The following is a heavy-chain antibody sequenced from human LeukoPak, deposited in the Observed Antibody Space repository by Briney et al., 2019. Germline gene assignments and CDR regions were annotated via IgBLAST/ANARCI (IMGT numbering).Heavy chain of an antibody. V-gene: IGHV1-2*02. Sequence: ASVEVSCKASGYTFTGYYMQWVRQAPGQGLEWLGWINPNTGGTNYAQKFQRRVTMPRDTSISTAYMELSRLRSDDTAVYYCARDFPGYYGSGTNWFDPWGQGTLATVSS. CDR3: ARDFPGYYGSGTNWFDP. J-gene: IGHJ5*02. CDR2: INPNTGGT. D-gene: IGHD3-10*01. CDR1: GYTFTGYY.